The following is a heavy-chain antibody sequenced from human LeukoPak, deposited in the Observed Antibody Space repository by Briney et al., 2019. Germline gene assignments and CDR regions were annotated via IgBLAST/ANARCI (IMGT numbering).Heavy chain of an antibody. CDR1: GYTLTELS. D-gene: IGHD1-1*01. Sequence: ASVKVSCKVSGYTLTELSMHWVRQAPGKGLEWMGGFDPEDGETIYAQKFQGRVTMTEDTSTDTAYMELSSLRSEDTAVYYCARRPRAGTFHHHAFDIWGQGTMVTVSS. CDR2: FDPEDGET. J-gene: IGHJ3*02. V-gene: IGHV1-24*01. CDR3: ARRPRAGTFHHHAFDI.